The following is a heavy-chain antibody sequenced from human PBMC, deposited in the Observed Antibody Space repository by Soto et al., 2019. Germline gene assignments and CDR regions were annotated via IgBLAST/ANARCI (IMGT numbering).Heavy chain of an antibody. J-gene: IGHJ4*02. CDR2: IYSTGSP. CDR3: AGHSHKDY. V-gene: IGHV3-66*04. Sequence: PGGSLRLSCAASGSTVGNNYMSWVRQAPGKGLEWVSLIYSTGSPFYADSVKDRFIISRDSSKNTLYLQMNSLRVEDTAVYYCAGHSHKDYWGQGALVTVSS. CDR1: GSTVGNNY.